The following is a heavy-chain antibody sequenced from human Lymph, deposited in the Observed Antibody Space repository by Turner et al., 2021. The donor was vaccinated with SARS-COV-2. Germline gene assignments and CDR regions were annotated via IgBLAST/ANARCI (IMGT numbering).Heavy chain of an antibody. CDR2: IIPILRIA. Sequence: QVQLVQSGAEVKKPGSSVKVSCKASGGTFSSYAISWVRQAPGQGLEWMGGIIPILRIATYAQKFQGRVTITADKSTSTAYMELSSLGSEDTAVFYCARVVGGFGELGYYYYYGMDVWGQGTTVTVSS. J-gene: IGHJ6*02. D-gene: IGHD3-10*01. V-gene: IGHV1-69*10. CDR1: GGTFSSYA. CDR3: ARVVGGFGELGYYYYYGMDV.